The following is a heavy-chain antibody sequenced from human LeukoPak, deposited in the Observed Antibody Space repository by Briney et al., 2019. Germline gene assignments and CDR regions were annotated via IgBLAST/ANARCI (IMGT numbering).Heavy chain of an antibody. Sequence: SVKVSCRASGGTLSSYAINWVRQAPGQGLEWIGRIIPIFGIVNYAQNFQGRVTITADKSTNTAYMELSSLRSEDTAFYYCARADSSGYSLDENFDYWGQGTLVTVSS. CDR2: IIPIFGIV. CDR1: GGTLSSYA. V-gene: IGHV1-69*04. D-gene: IGHD3-22*01. J-gene: IGHJ4*02. CDR3: ARADSSGYSLDENFDY.